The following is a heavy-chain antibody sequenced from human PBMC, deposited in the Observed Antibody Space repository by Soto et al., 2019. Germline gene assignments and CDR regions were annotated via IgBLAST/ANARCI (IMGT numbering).Heavy chain of an antibody. Sequence: SETLSLTCTVSGDSVSNSGYYWGWIRQSPGKRLEWIGSVSFSGSKYYNPSLRSRVTFSVDTSKTLISLKLRSVTAADTAVYYCARGRPFGGTYRSFYYYGMDVWGQGTTVTVSS. J-gene: IGHJ6*02. CDR1: GDSVSNSGYY. V-gene: IGHV4-39*01. CDR3: ARGRPFGGTYRSFYYYGMDV. D-gene: IGHD1-26*01. CDR2: VSFSGSK.